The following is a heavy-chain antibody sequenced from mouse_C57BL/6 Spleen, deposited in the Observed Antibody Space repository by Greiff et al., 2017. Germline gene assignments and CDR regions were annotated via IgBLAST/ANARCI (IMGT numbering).Heavy chain of an antibody. V-gene: IGHV2-4*01. D-gene: IGHD2-13*01. Sequence: VQLQQSGPGLVQPSQSLSITCTVSGFSLTSYGVHWVRQPPGKGLEWLGVIWSGGSTDYNAAFISRLSISKVNSKSQVFFKMNSLQAVDTAVNYRDKEGDWEGDCDYWGQGTTLTVSS. CDR1: GFSLTSYG. CDR2: IWSGGST. CDR3: DKEGDWEGDCDY. J-gene: IGHJ2*01.